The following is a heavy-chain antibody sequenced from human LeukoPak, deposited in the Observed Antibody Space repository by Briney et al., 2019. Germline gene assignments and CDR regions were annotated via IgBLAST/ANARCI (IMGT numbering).Heavy chain of an antibody. CDR3: ARDRGQWLAYFDY. CDR1: GFTVSSNY. CDR2: IYSGGST. V-gene: IGHV3-53*01. J-gene: IGHJ4*02. Sequence: GGSLRLSCAASGFTVSSNYMSWVRQAPGKGLEWVSVIYSGGSTYYADSVKGRFTISRDNSKNTLYLQMNSLRAEDTAVYYCARDRGQWLAYFDYRGQGTLVTVSS. D-gene: IGHD6-19*01.